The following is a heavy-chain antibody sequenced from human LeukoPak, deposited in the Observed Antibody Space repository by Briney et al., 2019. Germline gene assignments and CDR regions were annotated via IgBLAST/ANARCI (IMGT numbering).Heavy chain of an antibody. V-gene: IGHV4-61*02. J-gene: IGHJ4*02. CDR3: ARASYSYDINGWVPFDY. CDR1: GNSISSGDNY. Sequence: DPSETLSLTCTVSGNSISSGDNYWSWIRQPAGKGLEWIGRIYTSGSTNYNPSLKSRVTISGDTSKNQFSLRLSSVTAADTAVYYCARASYSYDINGWVPFDYWGQGTLVTVPS. D-gene: IGHD3-22*01. CDR2: IYTSGST.